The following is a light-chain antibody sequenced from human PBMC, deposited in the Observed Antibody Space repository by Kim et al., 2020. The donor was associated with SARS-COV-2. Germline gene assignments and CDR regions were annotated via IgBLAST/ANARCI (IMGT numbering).Light chain of an antibody. Sequence: LSPGESATLSCRASQSVSSYLVWYQHKPGQTPRLLIYDASNRATGIPARFSGSGSGTDFTLTISSLEAEDFAVYYCQQWNSWPLTFGGGTKVDIK. V-gene: IGKV3-11*01. J-gene: IGKJ4*01. CDR2: DAS. CDR3: QQWNSWPLT. CDR1: QSVSSY.